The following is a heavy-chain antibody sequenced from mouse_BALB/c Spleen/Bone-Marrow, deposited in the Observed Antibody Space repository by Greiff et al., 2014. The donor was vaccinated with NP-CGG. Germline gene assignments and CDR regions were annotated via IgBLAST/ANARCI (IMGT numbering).Heavy chain of an antibody. CDR2: IWAGGST. CDR3: ARVYLWYFDV. J-gene: IGHJ1*01. D-gene: IGHD2-3*01. V-gene: IGHV2-9*02. CDR1: GVSLTSYG. Sequence: QGQLKEAGPGLGAPSRSLSITCPVSGVSLTSYGVQWGCQPPGKGLEWLGVIWAGGSTNYNSALMSRLSISKDNSKSQVFLKMNSLQTDDTAMYYCARVYLWYFDVWGAGTTVTVSS.